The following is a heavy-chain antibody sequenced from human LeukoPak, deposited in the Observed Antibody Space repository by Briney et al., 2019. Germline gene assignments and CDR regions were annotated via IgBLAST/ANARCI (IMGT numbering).Heavy chain of an antibody. Sequence: SETLSLTCTVSGGSISSYYWSWIRQPPEKGLEWIGYIYYSGSTNYNPSLKSRVTISVDTSKNQFSLKLSSVTAADTAVYYCARGGEYYDSSGYYPLPFAFDIWGQGTMVTVSS. V-gene: IGHV4-59*01. CDR1: GGSISSYY. CDR3: ARGGEYYDSSGYYPLPFAFDI. CDR2: IYYSGST. J-gene: IGHJ3*02. D-gene: IGHD3-22*01.